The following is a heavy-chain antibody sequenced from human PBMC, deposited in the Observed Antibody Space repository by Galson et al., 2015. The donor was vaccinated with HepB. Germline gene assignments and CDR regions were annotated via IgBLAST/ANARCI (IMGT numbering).Heavy chain of an antibody. J-gene: IGHJ3*02. CDR2: FDPEDGET. CDR1: GYTLTELS. D-gene: IGHD3-9*01. V-gene: IGHV1-24*01. Sequence: SVKVSCKVSGYTLTELSMHWVRQAPGKGLEWMGGFDPEDGETIYAQKFQGRVTMTEDTSTDTAYMELSSLRSEDTAVYYCATVYRYFDWLFYAFDIWGQGTMVTVSS. CDR3: ATVYRYFDWLFYAFDI.